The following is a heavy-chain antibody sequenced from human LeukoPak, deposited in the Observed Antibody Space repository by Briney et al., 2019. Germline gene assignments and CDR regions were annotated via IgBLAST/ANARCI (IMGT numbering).Heavy chain of an antibody. V-gene: IGHV3-7*01. Sequence: GGSLRLSCVASGFAFSSYWMSWARQAPGKGLEWVANIKQDGGEKYHVDSVKGRFTISRDNAKNSLFLQMNSLRVEDTAVYYCARLGGSYYTYWGQGTLVTVSS. D-gene: IGHD1-26*01. CDR2: IKQDGGEK. CDR3: ARLGGSYYTY. CDR1: GFAFSSYW. J-gene: IGHJ4*02.